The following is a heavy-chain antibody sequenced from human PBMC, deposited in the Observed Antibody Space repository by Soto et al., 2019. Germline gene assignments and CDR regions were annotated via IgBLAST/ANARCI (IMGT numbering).Heavy chain of an antibody. V-gene: IGHV4-38-2*02. J-gene: IGHJ4*02. Sequence: TLSLTCIVSDYSISSGYYWGWVRQSPGRGLEWIGSMFHSGSSYSNPSLKSRVTISVDTSKNQFSLKLTSVTAADTAVYYCARELHYYGSGLLDSWGQGTLVTVSS. CDR1: DYSISSGYY. CDR2: MFHSGSS. D-gene: IGHD3-10*01. CDR3: ARELHYYGSGLLDS.